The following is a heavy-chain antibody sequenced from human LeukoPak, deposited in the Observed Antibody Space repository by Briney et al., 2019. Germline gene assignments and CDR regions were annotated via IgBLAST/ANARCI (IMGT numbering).Heavy chain of an antibody. CDR3: AKDPHDYGDYIDY. CDR2: IGGSNGIT. J-gene: IGHJ4*02. V-gene: IGHV3-23*01. D-gene: IGHD4-17*01. CDR1: RFTFNSYA. Sequence: GGSLRLSCAASRFTFNSYAMSWVRQAPGKGLEWVSVIGGSNGITFYVGSVKGRFTISRDNSKNTLYLQMNSLRAEDTAVYYCAKDPHDYGDYIDYWGQGTLVTVSS.